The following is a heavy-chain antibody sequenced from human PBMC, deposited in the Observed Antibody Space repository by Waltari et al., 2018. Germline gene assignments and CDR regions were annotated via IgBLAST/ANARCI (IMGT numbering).Heavy chain of an antibody. CDR1: GASITAYY. CDR3: ARLRVTMIAEGTMFWFDP. CDR2: FCYNGNS. Sequence: QVQLQESGPGLVKPSETLSLTCSVSGASITAYYWSWIRQPPGKGLEWIGYFCYNGNSNYNPSLKSRITMSVDTAKNQFSLKLTSVTAADTAKYYCARLRVTMIAEGTMFWFDPWGQGTQVTVSS. D-gene: IGHD3-22*01. V-gene: IGHV4-59*12. J-gene: IGHJ5*02.